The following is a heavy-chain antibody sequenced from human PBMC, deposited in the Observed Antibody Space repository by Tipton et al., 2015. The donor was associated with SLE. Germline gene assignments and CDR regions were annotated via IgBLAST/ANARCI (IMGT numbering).Heavy chain of an antibody. CDR2: IYYSGST. J-gene: IGHJ3*02. CDR3: ARGRYCSGGSCYPGAFDI. V-gene: IGHV4-39*07. D-gene: IGHD2-15*01. CDR1: GGSISSSSYY. Sequence: TLSLTCTGAGGSISSSSYYWGWIRQPPGKGLEWIGSIYYSGSTYYNPSLKSRVTISVDTSKNQFSLKLSSVTAADTAVYYCARGRYCSGGSCYPGAFDIWGQGTMVTVSS.